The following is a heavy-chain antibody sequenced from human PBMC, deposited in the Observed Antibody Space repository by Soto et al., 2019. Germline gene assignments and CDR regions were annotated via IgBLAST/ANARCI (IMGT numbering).Heavy chain of an antibody. Sequence: ASVKVSCKASGYTFTGYYMHWVRQAPGQGLEWMGIINPSGGSTSYAQKFQGRVTMTRDTSASTVYMELSSLRSEDTAVYYCARSEVQFRGNDYWGQGTLVTVSS. J-gene: IGHJ4*02. D-gene: IGHD1-1*01. CDR3: ARSEVQFRGNDY. V-gene: IGHV1-46*01. CDR2: INPSGGST. CDR1: GYTFTGYY.